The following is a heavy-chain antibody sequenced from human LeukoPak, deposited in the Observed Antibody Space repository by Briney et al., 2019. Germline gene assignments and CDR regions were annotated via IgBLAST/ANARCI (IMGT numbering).Heavy chain of an antibody. D-gene: IGHD3-22*01. J-gene: IGHJ3*02. CDR3: ARVSGITMIVVVQSDGFDI. V-gene: IGHV4-39*07. Sequence: SENLSLTCTVSGGTISSSSYYWGWIRQPPEKGLEWNGSIYYSGSTYYNPSLKSRVTISVDTSKNQFSLKLSSVTAADTAVYYCARVSGITMIVVVQSDGFDIWGQGTMVSVSS. CDR2: IYYSGST. CDR1: GGTISSSSYY.